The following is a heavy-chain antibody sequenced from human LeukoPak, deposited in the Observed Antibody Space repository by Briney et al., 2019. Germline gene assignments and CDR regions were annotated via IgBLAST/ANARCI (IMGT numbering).Heavy chain of an antibody. V-gene: IGHV3-66*01. Sequence: GGSLRLSCAASGFTVSSNYMSWVRQAPGKGLEWVSVNYSGGSTYYADSVKGRFTISRDNSKNTLYLQMNSLRAEDTAVYYCALAAAASTAFDIWGQGTMVTVSS. CDR1: GFTVSSNY. J-gene: IGHJ3*02. D-gene: IGHD6-13*01. CDR2: NYSGGST. CDR3: ALAAAASTAFDI.